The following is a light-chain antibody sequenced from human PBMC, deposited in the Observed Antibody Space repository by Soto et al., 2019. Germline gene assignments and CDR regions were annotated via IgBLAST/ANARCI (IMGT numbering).Light chain of an antibody. CDR1: SSDVGRYKL. CDR2: DVT. V-gene: IGLV2-14*03. Sequence: QSALTQPASVSGSPGQSITISCTGTSSDVGRYKLVSWYQQHPGKAPKLMIYDVTNRPSGVSNLCSGSKSGNTASLTISGLQAEDEADYYCSSYTTSSTLIFGGGTKLTVL. CDR3: SSYTTSSTLI. J-gene: IGLJ2*01.